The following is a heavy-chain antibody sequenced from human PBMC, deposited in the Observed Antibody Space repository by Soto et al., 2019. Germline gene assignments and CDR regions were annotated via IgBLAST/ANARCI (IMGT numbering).Heavy chain of an antibody. CDR2: VYYIGST. CDR3: ARGVVSFLQWFEP. J-gene: IGHJ5*02. D-gene: IGHD3-22*01. CDR1: GASVNSENYY. V-gene: IGHV4-61*01. Sequence: PSETLSLTCTVCGASVNSENYYWSWIRQPPGKGLEWIGYVYYIGSTNYNPSLKSRATISLDTYKNQFSLKMTSMTSADTAFYYCARGVVSFLQWFEPLGEGTLVRVCS.